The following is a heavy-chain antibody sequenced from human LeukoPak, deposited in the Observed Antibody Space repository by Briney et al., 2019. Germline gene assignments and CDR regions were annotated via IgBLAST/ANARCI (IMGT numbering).Heavy chain of an antibody. CDR2: ISSSSSYI. CDR1: GFTFSSYS. V-gene: IGHV3-21*01. CDR3: ARVWDIVVVPVAIGIDY. J-gene: IGHJ4*02. D-gene: IGHD2-2*01. Sequence: GGSLRLSCAASGFTFSSYSMNWVRQAPGKGLEWVSSISSSSSYIYYADSVKGRFTISRDNAKNSLYLQMDSLRAEDTAVYYCARVWDIVVVPVAIGIDYWGQGTLVTVSS.